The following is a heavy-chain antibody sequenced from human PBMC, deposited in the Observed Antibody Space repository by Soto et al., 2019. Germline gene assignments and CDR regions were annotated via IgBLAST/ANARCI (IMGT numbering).Heavy chain of an antibody. Sequence: SETLSLTCTVSGGSISSSSYYWGWIRQPPGKGLEWIGSIYYSGSTYYNPSLKSRVTISVDTSKNQFSLKLSSVTAADTAVYYCARWQKRDCSSTSCYGYYFDYWGQGTLVTVSS. V-gene: IGHV4-39*01. CDR3: ARWQKRDCSSTSCYGYYFDY. CDR1: GGSISSSSYY. D-gene: IGHD2-2*01. J-gene: IGHJ4*02. CDR2: IYYSGST.